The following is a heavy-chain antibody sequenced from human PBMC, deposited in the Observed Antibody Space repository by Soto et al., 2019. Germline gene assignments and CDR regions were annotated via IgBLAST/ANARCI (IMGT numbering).Heavy chain of an antibody. CDR2: ISTYNGNT. Sequence: QVQLVQSGAEVKKPGASVKVSCKASGYTFTHYGITWVRQAPGQGLEWLGWISTYNGNTNYAQKLQGRVTMTTDTSTSTAYMELRSLTSDDAAVYYCARCILTGCRRGLDHWGQGTLVTVSS. D-gene: IGHD3-9*01. CDR3: ARCILTGCRRGLDH. CDR1: GYTFTHYG. J-gene: IGHJ4*02. V-gene: IGHV1-18*01.